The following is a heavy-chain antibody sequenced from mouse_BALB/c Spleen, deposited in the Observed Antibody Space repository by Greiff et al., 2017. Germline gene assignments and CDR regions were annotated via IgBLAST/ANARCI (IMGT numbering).Heavy chain of an antibody. J-gene: IGHJ3*01. CDR3: ARSEDYDWFAY. CDR2: ISSGSSTI. D-gene: IGHD2-4*01. CDR1: GFTFSSFG. V-gene: IGHV5-17*02. Sequence: DVKLVESGGGLVQPRGSRKLSCAASGFTFSSFGMHWVRQAPEKGLEWVAYISSGSSTIYYADTVKGRFTISRDNPKNTLFLQMTSLRSEDTAMYYCARSEDYDWFAYWGQGTLVTVSA.